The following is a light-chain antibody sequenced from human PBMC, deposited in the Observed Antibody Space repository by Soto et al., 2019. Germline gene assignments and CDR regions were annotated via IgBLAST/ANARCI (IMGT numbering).Light chain of an antibody. Sequence: DIQMTQSPSTLSASVGDRVSITGRASPSISTYLAWYQQQPGRAPQALIYMESSLESGVPSRFSGSGSGTGFTLTISSLLPDDFATYYCQQYNEYPYTFGQGTKLEIK. CDR1: PSISTY. CDR2: MES. J-gene: IGKJ2*01. CDR3: QQYNEYPYT. V-gene: IGKV1-5*03.